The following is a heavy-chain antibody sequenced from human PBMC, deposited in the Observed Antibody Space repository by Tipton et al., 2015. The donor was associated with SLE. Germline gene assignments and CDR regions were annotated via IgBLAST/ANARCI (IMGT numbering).Heavy chain of an antibody. D-gene: IGHD2-15*01. CDR3: ARRPANNSQFDY. CDR2: LHYSGRS. J-gene: IGHJ4*02. CDR1: GDSITSGSYY. Sequence: TLSLTCSVSGDSITSGSYYWVWIRQAPGKGLEWIGRLHYSGRSYYNPSLKSRVTISLATSRTQFSLKVTSVTAADTAMYYCARRPANNSQFDYWGQGMLVTVSS. V-gene: IGHV4-39*07.